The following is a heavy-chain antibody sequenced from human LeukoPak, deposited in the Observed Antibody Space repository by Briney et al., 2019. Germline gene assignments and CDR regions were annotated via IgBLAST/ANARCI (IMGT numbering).Heavy chain of an antibody. V-gene: IGHV3-7*03. J-gene: IGHJ6*02. CDR2: IKEDGSEK. Sequence: GGSLRLSCAASGFSFSDYWMSWVRQAPGKGLEWVANIKEDGSEKNYVDSVKGRFTISRDNAKKSVYLQMNSLRAEDTALYHCARNNGMDVWGQGTTVIVSS. CDR3: ARNNGMDV. CDR1: GFSFSDYW.